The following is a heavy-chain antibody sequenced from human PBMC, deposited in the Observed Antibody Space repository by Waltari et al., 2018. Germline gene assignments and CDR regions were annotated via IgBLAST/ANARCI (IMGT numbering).Heavy chain of an antibody. V-gene: IGHV4-34*01. J-gene: IGHJ6*03. CDR2: INHSGST. CDR1: GGSFSGYY. CDR3: ARKISSGWYRGIGYYYYYMDV. Sequence: QVQLQQWGAGLLKPSETLSLTCAVYGGSFSGYYWSWIRQPPGTGLEWIGEINHSGSTNYNPSLKSRVTISVDTSKNQFSLKLSSVTAADTAVYYCARKISSGWYRGIGYYYYYMDVWGKGTTVTISS. D-gene: IGHD6-19*01.